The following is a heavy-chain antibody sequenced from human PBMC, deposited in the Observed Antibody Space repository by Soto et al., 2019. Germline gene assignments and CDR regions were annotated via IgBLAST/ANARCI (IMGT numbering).Heavy chain of an antibody. D-gene: IGHD3-10*01. V-gene: IGHV4-31*03. CDR2: IYYSGST. J-gene: IGHJ5*02. CDR1: GSSISSGSYY. CDR3: ARAGSNVVRGVYNWFDP. Sequence: SETLSLTCTVSGSSISSGSYYWSWIRQHPGKGLEWIGYIYYSGSTYYNPSLKSRVTISVETSKNRFSLTLTSVTAADTAVYYCARAGSNVVRGVYNWFDPWGQGTLVTVSS.